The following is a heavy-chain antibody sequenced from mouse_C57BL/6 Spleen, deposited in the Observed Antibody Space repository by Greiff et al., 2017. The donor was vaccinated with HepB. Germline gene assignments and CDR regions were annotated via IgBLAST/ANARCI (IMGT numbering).Heavy chain of an antibody. D-gene: IGHD2-3*01. J-gene: IGHJ3*01. Sequence: VKLVESGPGLVAPSQSLSITCTVSGFSLTSYGVSWVRQPPGKGLEWLGVIWGDGSTNYHSALISRLDISKDNSKSQVFLTLNSLQTDDPATYYCVAGSDGPWFAYWGQGTLVTVSA. CDR2: IWGDGST. V-gene: IGHV2-3*01. CDR1: GFSLTSYG. CDR3: VAGSDGPWFAY.